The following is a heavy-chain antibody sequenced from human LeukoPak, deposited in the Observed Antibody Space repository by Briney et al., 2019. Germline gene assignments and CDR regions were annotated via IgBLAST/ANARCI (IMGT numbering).Heavy chain of an antibody. D-gene: IGHD3-10*01. Sequence: GGSLRLSCAASGFTLSSYSMNWVRQAPGKGLEWVSYISSSSSTIYYADSVKGRFTISRDNAKNSLYLQMNSLRDEDTAVYYCARDAHGSGIDELYYFDYWGQGTLVTVSS. CDR3: ARDAHGSGIDELYYFDY. V-gene: IGHV3-48*02. J-gene: IGHJ4*02. CDR1: GFTLSSYS. CDR2: ISSSSSTI.